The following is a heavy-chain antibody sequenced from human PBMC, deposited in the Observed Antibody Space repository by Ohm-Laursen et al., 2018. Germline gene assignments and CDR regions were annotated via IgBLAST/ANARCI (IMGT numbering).Heavy chain of an antibody. CDR2: ISGNGVTT. V-gene: IGHV3-23*01. J-gene: IGHJ5*02. CDR1: GFTFSDYY. Sequence: SLRLSCAASGFTFSDYYMSWVRQAPGKGLEWVSNISGNGVTTYYADSVKGRFTISKDNSKNTLYLQMNSLRAEDTAIYYCAIVLLREGWFDPWGQGTRVTVSS. D-gene: IGHD3-3*01. CDR3: AIVLLREGWFDP.